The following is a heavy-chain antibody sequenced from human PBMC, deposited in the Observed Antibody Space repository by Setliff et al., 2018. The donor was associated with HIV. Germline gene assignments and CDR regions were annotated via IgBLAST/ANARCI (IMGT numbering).Heavy chain of an antibody. CDR1: GFIFTYYY. CDR3: ARFQDIVV. D-gene: IGHD2-21*01. J-gene: IGHJ4*02. V-gene: IGHV1-2*06. Sequence: GASVKVSCKTSGFIFTYYYLHWVRQAPGQGLEWMGRINPHSGVTDVAQKFQGRVTMTRDTSISTGYMELSGLRSDDTAMYYCARFQDIVVWGQGTLVTVSS. CDR2: INPHSGVT.